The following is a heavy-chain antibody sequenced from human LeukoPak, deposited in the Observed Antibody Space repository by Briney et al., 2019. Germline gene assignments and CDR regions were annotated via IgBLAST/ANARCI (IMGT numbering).Heavy chain of an antibody. Sequence: ALVKVSCKASGYTFTSYDINWVRQATGQGLEWMGWMNPNRGNTGYAQKFQGRVTMTRNTSISTAYMELSSLRSEDTAVYYCARTHTVTTGDDAFDIWGQGTMVTVSS. CDR3: ARTHTVTTGDDAFDI. D-gene: IGHD4-17*01. J-gene: IGHJ3*02. CDR2: MNPNRGNT. CDR1: GYTFTSYD. V-gene: IGHV1-8*01.